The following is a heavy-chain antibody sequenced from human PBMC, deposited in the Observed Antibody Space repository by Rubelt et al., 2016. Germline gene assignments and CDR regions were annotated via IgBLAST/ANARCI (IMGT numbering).Heavy chain of an antibody. D-gene: IGHD3-10*01. Sequence: QVQLQESGPGLVKPSETLSLTCTVSGGFIRNNSYYWGWIRQPPGKGLEWIGNIYHTGRTYYNPYLKSRVTISEDTSKNQFSLKLGSVTAADTAVYYCARDSGSGSYYINWFDPWGQGTLVTVSS. CDR1: GGFIRNNSYY. CDR2: IYHTGRT. V-gene: IGHV4-39*07. CDR3: ARDSGSGSYYINWFDP. J-gene: IGHJ5*02.